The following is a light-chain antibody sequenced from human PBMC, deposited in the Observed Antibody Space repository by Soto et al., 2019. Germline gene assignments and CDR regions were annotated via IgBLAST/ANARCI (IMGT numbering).Light chain of an antibody. Sequence: DIVMTQTPLSLSVTPGQPASISCKSSQSLLHSYGKTYLYWYLQNPGQPPQLLIYVVSNRFAVVPARFSGSGSGTDFTLKISRVEAEDVGAYYCMQSIKPPLTFGGGTKVEIK. CDR2: VVS. CDR1: QSLLHSYGKTY. CDR3: MQSIKPPLT. V-gene: IGKV2D-29*01. J-gene: IGKJ4*01.